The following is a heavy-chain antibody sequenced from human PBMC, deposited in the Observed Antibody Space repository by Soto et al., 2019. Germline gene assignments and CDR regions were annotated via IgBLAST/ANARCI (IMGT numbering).Heavy chain of an antibody. CDR2: INPSGGST. V-gene: IGHV1-46*03. CDR3: ARDLGVDCSSTSCYRSPAPHDAFDI. J-gene: IGHJ3*02. CDR1: GYTFTSYY. D-gene: IGHD2-2*01. Sequence: GASVKVSCKASGYTFTSYYMHWVRQAPGQGLEWMGIINPSGGSTSYAQKFQGRVTMTRDTSTSTVYMELSSLRSEDTAVYYCARDLGVDCSSTSCYRSPAPHDAFDIWGQGTMVTVSS.